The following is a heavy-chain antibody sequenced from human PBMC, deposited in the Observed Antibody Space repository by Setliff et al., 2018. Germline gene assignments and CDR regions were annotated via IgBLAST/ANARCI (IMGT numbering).Heavy chain of an antibody. CDR1: GFTFSRYW. Sequence: GSLRLSCAASGFTFSRYWMSWVRQAPGKGLEWVANIKQDGSEKYYVDSVKGRFTISRDNAKNSLYLQMNSLRAEDTAVYYCARPSLWFGEFSNWFDPWGQGTLVTV. CDR2: IKQDGSEK. CDR3: ARPSLWFGEFSNWFDP. D-gene: IGHD3-10*01. J-gene: IGHJ5*02. V-gene: IGHV3-7*01.